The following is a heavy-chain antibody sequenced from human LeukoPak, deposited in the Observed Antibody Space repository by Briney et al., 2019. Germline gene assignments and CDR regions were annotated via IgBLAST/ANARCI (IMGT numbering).Heavy chain of an antibody. J-gene: IGHJ4*02. CDR1: GFIFNTNA. V-gene: IGHV3-23*01. CDR3: TKFDY. Sequence: GGSLRLSCAASGFIFNTNAMTWVRQAPGKGLEWVSTVTGSDGSTFYANSVKGRFTISRDNSKNTVFLHMSSLRAEDTVVYYCTKFDYWGQGVLVTVSS. CDR2: VTGSDGST.